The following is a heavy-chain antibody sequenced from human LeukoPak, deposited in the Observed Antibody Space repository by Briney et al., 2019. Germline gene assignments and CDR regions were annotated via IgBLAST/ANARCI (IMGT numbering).Heavy chain of an antibody. J-gene: IGHJ4*02. CDR2: INPSGGST. D-gene: IGHD2-2*01. CDR1: GYTFTSYY. CDR3: ARPHCSSTSCPQYYFDY. V-gene: IGHV1-46*01. Sequence: ASVKVSCKASGYTFTSYYMHWVRQAPGQGLKWMGIINPSGGSTSYEQKFQGRVTMTRDMSTSTVYMELSSLRSEDTAVYYCARPHCSSTSCPQYYFDYWGQGTLVTVSS.